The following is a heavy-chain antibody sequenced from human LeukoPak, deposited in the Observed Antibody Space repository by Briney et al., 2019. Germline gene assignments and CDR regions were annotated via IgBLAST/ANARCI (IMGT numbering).Heavy chain of an antibody. D-gene: IGHD2-21*02. Sequence: GGSLRLSCAASGFTFSSYWMGWVRQAPGKGLEWVANIKQDGSEKYYVDSVKGRFTISRDNAKNSLYLQMNSLRAEDTAVYYCARDGAYCGGDCYTAPYYWGQGTLVTVSS. CDR2: IKQDGSEK. CDR3: ARDGAYCGGDCYTAPYY. J-gene: IGHJ4*02. V-gene: IGHV3-7*01. CDR1: GFTFSSYW.